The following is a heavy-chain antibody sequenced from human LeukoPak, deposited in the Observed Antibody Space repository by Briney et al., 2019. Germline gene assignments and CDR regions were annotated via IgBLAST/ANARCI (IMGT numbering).Heavy chain of an antibody. CDR3: ARGGGSLNV. V-gene: IGHV6-1*01. CDR1: GDSVSSNSAG. CDR2: TCYRSKWYN. J-gene: IGHJ6*04. D-gene: IGHD1-26*01. Sequence: SQTLSLTCAISGDSVSSNSAGWSWIRQSPSRGLEWLGRTCYRSKWYNDYAVSVKSRITINPDTSKNQFSLQLNSVTPEDTAVYYCARGGGSLNVWGKGTTVTVSS.